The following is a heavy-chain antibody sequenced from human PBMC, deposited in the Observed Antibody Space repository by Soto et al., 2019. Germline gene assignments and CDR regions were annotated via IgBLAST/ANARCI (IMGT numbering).Heavy chain of an antibody. CDR1: GVSFSGYY. Sequence: SETLSLTCAVYGVSFSGYYWSWIRQPPGKGLEWIGEINHSGSTNYNPSLKSRVTISVDTSKNQFSLKLSSVTAADTAVYYCARVMSLLWRSYSRWFDPWGQGTLVTVSS. CDR3: ARVMSLLWRSYSRWFDP. V-gene: IGHV4-34*01. D-gene: IGHD3-10*01. CDR2: INHSGST. J-gene: IGHJ5*02.